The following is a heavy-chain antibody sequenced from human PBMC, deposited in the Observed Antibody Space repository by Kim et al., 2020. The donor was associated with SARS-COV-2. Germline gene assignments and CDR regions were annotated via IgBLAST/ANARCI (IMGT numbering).Heavy chain of an antibody. V-gene: IGHV3-49*03. CDR3: TTFSYRLSVTAIPLLDY. D-gene: IGHD2-21*02. CDR1: GFTFGDYA. Sequence: GGSLRLSCTCSGFTFGDYAMSWFRQAPGKGLEWVSFIRTKAYGGTTEYAASVKGRFTISRDDSKSIAYLQMNSLKTEDTAVYYCTTFSYRLSVTAIPLLDYWGQGTLVTVSS. CDR2: IRTKAYGGTT. J-gene: IGHJ4*02.